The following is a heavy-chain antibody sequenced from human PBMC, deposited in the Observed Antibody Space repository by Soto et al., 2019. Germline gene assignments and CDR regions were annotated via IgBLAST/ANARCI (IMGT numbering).Heavy chain of an antibody. CDR3: ARGPTPAAGARLRMPNSPVHFDY. J-gene: IGHJ4*02. CDR2: INHSGST. CDR1: GGSFSGYY. Sequence: SETLSLTCAVYGGSFSGYYWSWIRQPPGKGLEWIGEINHSGSTNYNPSLKSRVTISVDTSKNQFSLKLSSVTAADTAVYYCARGPTPAAGARLRMPNSPVHFDYWGQGTLVTVSS. D-gene: IGHD6-13*01. V-gene: IGHV4-34*01.